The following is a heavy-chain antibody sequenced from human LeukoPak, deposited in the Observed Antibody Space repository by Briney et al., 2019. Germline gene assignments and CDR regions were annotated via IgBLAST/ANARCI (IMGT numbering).Heavy chain of an antibody. V-gene: IGHV4-39*07. CDR3: ARAPTSGSHSMYWFDP. Sequence: SETLSLTCIVSGGSISSSSHYWGWIRQPPGKGLEWIGSIYYSGSTYYNPSLKSRVTMSVDTSKNQFSLKLSSVTAADTAVYYCARAPTSGSHSMYWFDPWGQGTLVTVSS. CDR1: GGSISSSSHY. J-gene: IGHJ5*02. CDR2: IYYSGST. D-gene: IGHD3-10*01.